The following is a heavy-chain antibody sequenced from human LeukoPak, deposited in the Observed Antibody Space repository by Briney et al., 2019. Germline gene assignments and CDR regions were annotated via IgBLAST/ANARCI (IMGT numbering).Heavy chain of an antibody. D-gene: IGHD6-19*01. J-gene: IGHJ4*02. CDR3: AREGKLTGYFGGLGFNY. V-gene: IGHV4-59*01. Sequence: SESLSLTCTVSGGSISSYYWSWIRQPPGKGLEWIGNIDYSGSTIYNPALKSRVTMSVDTSKNQFSLNLTSVTAADTAVYYCAREGKLTGYFGGLGFNYWGQGILVTVSS. CDR1: GGSISSYY. CDR2: IDYSGST.